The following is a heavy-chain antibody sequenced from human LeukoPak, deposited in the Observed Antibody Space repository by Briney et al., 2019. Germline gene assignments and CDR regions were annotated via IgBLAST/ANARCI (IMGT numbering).Heavy chain of an antibody. Sequence: GGSLRLSCKASGISFNDYGMHWVRQAPGKGLERVAIRWYDGGNKYYADSVRGRFTISRDNSENMVYLQMNSLTAEDTAVYYCAKDRVVSQIEIDYWGQGTLVTVSS. D-gene: IGHD3-22*01. CDR3: AKDRVVSQIEIDY. CDR1: GISFNDYG. CDR2: RWYDGGNK. V-gene: IGHV3-33*06. J-gene: IGHJ4*02.